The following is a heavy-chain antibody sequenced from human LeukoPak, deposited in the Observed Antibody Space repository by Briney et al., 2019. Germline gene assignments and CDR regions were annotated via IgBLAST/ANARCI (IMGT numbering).Heavy chain of an antibody. D-gene: IGHD6-13*01. J-gene: IGHJ4*02. CDR3: ANSYSSSWFDY. CDR1: GGSISSSS. V-gene: IGHV3-30*18. CDR2: ISYDGSNK. Sequence: LSLTCTVSGGSISSSSYYWGWIRQPPGKGLEWVAVISYDGSNKYYADSVKGRFTISRDNSKNTLYLQMNSLRAEDTAVYYCANSYSSSWFDYWGQGTLVTVSS.